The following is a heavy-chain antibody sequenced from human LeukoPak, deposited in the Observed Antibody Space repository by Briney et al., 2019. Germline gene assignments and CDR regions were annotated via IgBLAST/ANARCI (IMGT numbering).Heavy chain of an antibody. CDR3: ASKVVPAATVGYFDY. J-gene: IGHJ4*02. V-gene: IGHV4-34*01. CDR2: INHSGST. CDR1: GGSFSGYY. Sequence: RPSETLSLTCAVYGGSFSGYYWSWIRQPPGKGLEWIGEINHSGSTNYNPSLKSRVTRSVDTSKNQFSLKLSSVTAADTAVYYCASKVVPAATVGYFDYWGQGTLVTVSS. D-gene: IGHD2-2*01.